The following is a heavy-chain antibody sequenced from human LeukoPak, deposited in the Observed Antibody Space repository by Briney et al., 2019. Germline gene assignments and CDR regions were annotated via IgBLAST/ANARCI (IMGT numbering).Heavy chain of an antibody. D-gene: IGHD6-19*01. V-gene: IGHV4-34*01. CDR2: INHSGST. J-gene: IGHJ4*02. Sequence: SETLSLTCAVYGGSFSGYYWSWIRQPPGRGLEWVGEINHSGSTNYNPSLKSRVTISVDTSKNQFSLKLSSVTAADTAVYYCASATIAVAGTPFDYWGQGTLVTVSS. CDR3: ASATIAVAGTPFDY. CDR1: GGSFSGYY.